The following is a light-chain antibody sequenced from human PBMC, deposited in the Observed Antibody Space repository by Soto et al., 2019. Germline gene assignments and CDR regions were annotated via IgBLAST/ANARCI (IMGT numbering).Light chain of an antibody. Sequence: DFVMTQTPLSSPVTLGQPASISCRSSQSLVHSDGNSYLSWLHQRPGQPPRLLIYMISNRFSGVPDRFSDSGAGTDFTLKISRVEPEDVWFYYCMQDTQPYTFGQGTKLEIK. CDR2: MIS. CDR3: MQDTQPYT. V-gene: IGKV2-24*01. CDR1: QSLVHSDGNSY. J-gene: IGKJ2*01.